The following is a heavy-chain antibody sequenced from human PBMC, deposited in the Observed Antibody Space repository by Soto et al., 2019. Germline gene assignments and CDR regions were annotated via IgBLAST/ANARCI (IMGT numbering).Heavy chain of an antibody. J-gene: IGHJ3*02. V-gene: IGHV4-31*03. CDR3: ARDGDYYDSSGYFTDAFDI. CDR2: IYYSGST. CDR1: GGSISSGGYY. D-gene: IGHD3-22*01. Sequence: PSETLSLTCTVSGGSISSGGYYWSWIRQHPGKGLEWIGYIYYSGSTYYNPSLKSRVTISVDTSKNQFSLKLSSVTAADTAVYYCARDGDYYDSSGYFTDAFDIWGQGTMVTVS.